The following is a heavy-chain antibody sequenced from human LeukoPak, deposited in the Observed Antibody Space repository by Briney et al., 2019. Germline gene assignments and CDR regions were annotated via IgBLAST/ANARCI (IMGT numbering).Heavy chain of an antibody. CDR2: ISAYNGNT. CDR3: ARVPNYYDTRSFDI. Sequence: ASVKVSCKASGYTFTSYGISWVRQAPGQGLEWMGWISAYNGNTNYAQKLQGRVTMTRNTSISTAYMELSSLRSEDTAVYYCARVPNYYDTRSFDIWGQGTMVTVSS. CDR1: GYTFTSYG. J-gene: IGHJ3*02. D-gene: IGHD3-22*01. V-gene: IGHV1-18*01.